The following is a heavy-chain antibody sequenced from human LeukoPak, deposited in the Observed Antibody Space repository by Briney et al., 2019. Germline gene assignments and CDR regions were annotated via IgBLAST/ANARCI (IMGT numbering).Heavy chain of an antibody. J-gene: IGHJ4*02. D-gene: IGHD2-2*02. CDR2: INSDGSIT. CDR1: GFAFSRYW. V-gene: IGHV3-74*01. CDR3: ASRDYTSLKY. Sequence: GGSLRLSCAASGFAFSRYWMHWVRQAPGKGLVWVSDINSDGSITRYADSVKGRFTISRDNAKNTLYLQMNSLRAEDTAVYYCASRDYTSLKYWGQGTLVTVSS.